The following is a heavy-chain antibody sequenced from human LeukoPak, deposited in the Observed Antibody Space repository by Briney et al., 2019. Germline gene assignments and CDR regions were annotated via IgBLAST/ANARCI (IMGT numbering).Heavy chain of an antibody. Sequence: GASVKVSCKASGYTFTSYGISWVRQAPGQGLEWMGWISAYNGNTNYAQKLRGRVTMTTDTFTSTAYMELRSLRSDDTAVYYCARDGGYSGYDYLALDYWGQGTLVTVSS. D-gene: IGHD5-12*01. CDR1: GYTFTSYG. J-gene: IGHJ4*02. CDR2: ISAYNGNT. V-gene: IGHV1-18*01. CDR3: ARDGGYSGYDYLALDY.